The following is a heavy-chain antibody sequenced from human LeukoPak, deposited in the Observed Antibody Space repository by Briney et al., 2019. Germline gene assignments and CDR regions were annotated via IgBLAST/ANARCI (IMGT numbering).Heavy chain of an antibody. V-gene: IGHV4-31*03. D-gene: IGHD2-15*01. Sequence: SETLSLTCTVSGASIISGGYYWSWIRQHPGKGLEWIGYIYYTGSTYYNPSLKSRVTISVDTSKNQFSLKLSSVTAADTAVYYCARGLCSGGSCYSDYWGQGTLVTVSS. CDR3: ARGLCSGGSCYSDY. CDR1: GASIISGGYY. J-gene: IGHJ4*02. CDR2: IYYTGST.